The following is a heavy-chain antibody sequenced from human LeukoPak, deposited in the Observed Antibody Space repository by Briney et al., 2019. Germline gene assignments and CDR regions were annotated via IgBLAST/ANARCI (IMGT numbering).Heavy chain of an antibody. CDR2: IDWDDDK. J-gene: IGHJ4*02. V-gene: IGHV2-70*04. D-gene: IGHD1-7*01. CDR3: ARLPGGTGNYLFDY. CDR1: GFSLTTSGMR. Sequence: SGPTLVNPTQTLTLTCTFSGFSLTTSGMRVNWIRQPPGKALEWLARIDWDDDKYYSTSLRTRLTISKDSSKNLVVLTMTNMGPVDTATYYCARLPGGTGNYLFDYWGQGTPVTVSS.